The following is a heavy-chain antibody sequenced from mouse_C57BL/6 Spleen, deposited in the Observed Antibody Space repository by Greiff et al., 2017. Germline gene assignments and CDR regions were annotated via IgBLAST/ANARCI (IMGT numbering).Heavy chain of an antibody. CDR3: ARGDENYFDY. J-gene: IGHJ2*01. CDR1: GYSITSGYD. CDR2: IRDSGST. V-gene: IGHV3-1*01. Sequence: EVQVVESGPGMVKPSPSLSLTCTVTGYSITSGYDWHWIRHFPGNKLEWMGYIRDSGSTNYNPTLKSRISITHDTSKNHFFLKLNSVTTEDTATYYCARGDENYFDYWGQGTTLTVSS.